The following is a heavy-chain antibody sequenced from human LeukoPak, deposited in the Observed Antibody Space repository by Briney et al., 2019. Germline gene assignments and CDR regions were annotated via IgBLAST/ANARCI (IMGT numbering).Heavy chain of an antibody. V-gene: IGHV3-7*04. J-gene: IGHJ4*02. Sequence: GGSLRLSCAASGFTFSSYWMSWVCQAPRKGLEWVANIKHDGSEKYYVDSVKGRFTISRDNAKNSLYLQVNSLRAEDAAVYYCGRSGRCGGDCYSNDYWGQGTLVTVSS. CDR2: IKHDGSEK. CDR3: GRSGRCGGDCYSNDY. CDR1: GFTFSSYW. D-gene: IGHD2-21*02.